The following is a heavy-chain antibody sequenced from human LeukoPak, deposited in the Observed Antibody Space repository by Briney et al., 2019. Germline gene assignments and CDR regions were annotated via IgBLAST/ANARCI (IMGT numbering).Heavy chain of an antibody. CDR2: FDPEDGET. J-gene: IGHJ2*01. CDR3: ARSPPHSSSWETNWYFDL. CDR1: GYTLTELS. D-gene: IGHD6-13*01. Sequence: ASVKVSCKVSGYTLTELSMHWVRQAPGKGLEWMGGFDPEDGETIYAQKFQGRVTMTEDTSTDTAYMELSSLRSEDTAVYYCARSPPHSSSWETNWYFDLWGRGTLVTVSS. V-gene: IGHV1-24*01.